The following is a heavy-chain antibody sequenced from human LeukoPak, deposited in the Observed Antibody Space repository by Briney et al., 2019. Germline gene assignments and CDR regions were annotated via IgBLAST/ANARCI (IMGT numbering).Heavy chain of an antibody. CDR3: ARGIVVVVAAD. V-gene: IGHV4-38-2*02. J-gene: IGHJ4*02. CDR1: GYSISSGYC. CDR2: IYHSGST. D-gene: IGHD2-15*01. Sequence: SETLSLTCTVSGYSISSGYCWGWIRQPPGKGLEWIGSIYHSGSTYYNPSLKSRVTISVDTSKNQFSLKLSSVTAADTAVYYCARGIVVVVAADWGQGTLVTVSS.